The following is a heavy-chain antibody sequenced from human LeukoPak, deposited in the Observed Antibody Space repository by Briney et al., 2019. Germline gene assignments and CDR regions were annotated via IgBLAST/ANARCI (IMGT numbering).Heavy chain of an antibody. D-gene: IGHD3-22*01. CDR3: AGSYYDSSGYYPFDY. CDR2: IYYSGST. J-gene: IGHJ4*02. V-gene: IGHV4-59*01. CDR1: GGSISSYY. Sequence: SETLSLTCTVSGGSISSYYWGWIRQPPGKGLEWIGYIYYSGSTNYNPSLKSRVTISVDTSKNQFSLKLSSVTAADTAVYYCAGSYYDSSGYYPFDYWGQGTLVTVSS.